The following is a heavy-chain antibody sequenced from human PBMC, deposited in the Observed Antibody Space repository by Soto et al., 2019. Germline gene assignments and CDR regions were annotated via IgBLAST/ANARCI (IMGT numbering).Heavy chain of an antibody. Sequence: QVQLQESGPGLVKPSGTLSLTCAVSSGSISSSNWWSWVRQPPGKGLEWIGEIYHSGSTNYDPSLKSRVTISVDKAKNQFSLKLSSVTAAGTAVYYCARGSAVLGAYYFDYWGQGTLVTVSS. V-gene: IGHV4-4*02. D-gene: IGHD1-1*01. CDR2: IYHSGST. CDR1: SGSISSSNW. CDR3: ARGSAVLGAYYFDY. J-gene: IGHJ4*02.